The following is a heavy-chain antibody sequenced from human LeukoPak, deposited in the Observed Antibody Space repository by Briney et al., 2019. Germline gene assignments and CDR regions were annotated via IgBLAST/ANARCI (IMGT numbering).Heavy chain of an antibody. CDR1: GGSISSSTYF. CDR3: ARVVATWFYYMDV. Sequence: SETLSLTCTVSGGSISSSTYFWGWIRQPPGQGLEWIVSIYYTGTTYYNPSLKSRVSISLDTSKNEFSLKLSSVTAADTAVYYCARVVATWFYYMDVWGKGTPVTVSS. D-gene: IGHD5-12*01. CDR2: IYYTGTT. V-gene: IGHV4-39*07. J-gene: IGHJ6*03.